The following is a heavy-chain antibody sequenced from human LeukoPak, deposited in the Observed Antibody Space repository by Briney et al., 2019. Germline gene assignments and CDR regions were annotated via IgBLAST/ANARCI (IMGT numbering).Heavy chain of an antibody. Sequence: PGRSLRLSCAASGFTFSSTGMHWVRQAPGKGLEWVAVIWYDGSNKYYADSVKGRFTISRDNSKTTLYLQMNSLRAEDTAVYYCATEGGSLEKINYWGQGTLVTVSS. CDR2: IWYDGSNK. CDR1: GFTFSSTG. D-gene: IGHD5-24*01. J-gene: IGHJ4*02. V-gene: IGHV3-33*01. CDR3: ATEGGSLEKINY.